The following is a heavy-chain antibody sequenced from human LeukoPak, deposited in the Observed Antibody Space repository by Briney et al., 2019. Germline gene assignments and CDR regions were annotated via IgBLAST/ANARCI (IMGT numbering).Heavy chain of an antibody. J-gene: IGHJ6*03. D-gene: IGHD5-18*01. CDR3: ARDRGRDTARFMDV. Sequence: ASVKVSCKASGYTFTSYGISWVRQAPGQGLEWMGWISAYNGTTNYAQNLQGRVTMTTDTSTSTAYMELRSLRSEDTAVYYCARDRGRDTARFMDVWGKGTTVTVSS. CDR1: GYTFTSYG. V-gene: IGHV1-18*01. CDR2: ISAYNGTT.